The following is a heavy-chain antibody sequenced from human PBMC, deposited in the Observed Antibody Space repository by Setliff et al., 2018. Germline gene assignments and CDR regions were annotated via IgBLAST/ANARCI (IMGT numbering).Heavy chain of an antibody. CDR1: GGSFSTYY. CDR3: ASEREFASRQTYFDS. D-gene: IGHD2-21*01. J-gene: IGHJ4*02. Sequence: SETLSLTCAVYGGSFSTYYWNWIRQPPGKGLEWIGYIYYSGNSNYDTNYNPSLKSRVTILSDTSKNQFSLILSSVTAADTAVYYCASEREFASRQTYFDSWGQGTLVTVSS. V-gene: IGHV4-59*01. CDR2: IYYSGNSNYDT.